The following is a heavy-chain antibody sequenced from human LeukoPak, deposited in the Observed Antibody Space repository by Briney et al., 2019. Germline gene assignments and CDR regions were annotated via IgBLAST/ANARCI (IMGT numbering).Heavy chain of an antibody. J-gene: IGHJ6*03. CDR3: ARGKAVVRGVRYYYYYMDV. V-gene: IGHV1-2*02. D-gene: IGHD3-10*01. Sequence: ASVKVSCKASGYTFTGYYMHWVRQAPGQGLEWMGWINPNGGGTNYAQKFQGRVTMTRDTSISTAYMELSRLRSDDTAVYYCARGKAVVRGVRYYYYYMDVWGKGTTVTISS. CDR1: GYTFTGYY. CDR2: INPNGGGT.